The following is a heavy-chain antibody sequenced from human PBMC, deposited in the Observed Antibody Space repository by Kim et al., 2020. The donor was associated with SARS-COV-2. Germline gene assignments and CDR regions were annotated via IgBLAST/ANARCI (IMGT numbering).Heavy chain of an antibody. D-gene: IGHD3-3*01. V-gene: IGHV1-24*01. Sequence: AQKFQGRVTMTEDTSTDTAYMELGSLRSEDTAVYYCATGTFGVALPSDYWGQGTLVTVSS. CDR3: ATGTFGVALPSDY. J-gene: IGHJ4*02.